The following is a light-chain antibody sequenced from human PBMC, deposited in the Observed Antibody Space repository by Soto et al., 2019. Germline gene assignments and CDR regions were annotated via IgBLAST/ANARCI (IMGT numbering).Light chain of an antibody. Sequence: EVVLTQSPGTLSLSPGERATLSCRASQSVSSNYLAWYQQKPGQAPRLLIYGASNSATGIPDRFSGSGSWTDFPLTISRLEPEDFAVYYCHQYGTSPSWTFGQGTKVDIK. CDR2: GAS. J-gene: IGKJ1*01. V-gene: IGKV3-20*01. CDR1: QSVSSNY. CDR3: HQYGTSPSWT.